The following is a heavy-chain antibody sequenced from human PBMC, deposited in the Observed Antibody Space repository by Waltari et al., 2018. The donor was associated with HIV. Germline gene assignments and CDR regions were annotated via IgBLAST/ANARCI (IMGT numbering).Heavy chain of an antibody. V-gene: IGHV3-15*01. CDR3: TTWQVGSS. D-gene: IGHD2-2*01. Sequence: EVQLVESGGGLVKPGGSLRLSCAASGFTFSNAWMIWVGQGPGKGLEWSGRIKSKTDGGTIDYGTPVKGRFTISRDDSKNMLYLQMNSLETEDTALYYCTTWQVGSSWGQGTLVTVSS. CDR2: IKSKTDGGTI. CDR1: GFTFSNAW. J-gene: IGHJ4*02.